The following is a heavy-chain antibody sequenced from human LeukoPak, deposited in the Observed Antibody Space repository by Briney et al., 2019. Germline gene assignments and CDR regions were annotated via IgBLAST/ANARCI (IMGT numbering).Heavy chain of an antibody. CDR3: ARRGYSSSWYWGPDAFDI. CDR1: GGSISSYY. CDR2: IYYSGST. Sequence: SETLSLTCTVSGGSISSYYWSWIRQPPGKGLEWIGYIYYSGSTNYNPSLKSRVTISVDTSKNQFSLKLSSATAADTAVYYCARRGYSSSWYWGPDAFDIWGQGTMVTVSS. J-gene: IGHJ3*02. V-gene: IGHV4-59*01. D-gene: IGHD6-13*01.